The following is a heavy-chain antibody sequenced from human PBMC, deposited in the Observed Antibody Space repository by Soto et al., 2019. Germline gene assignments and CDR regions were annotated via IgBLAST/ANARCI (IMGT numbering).Heavy chain of an antibody. J-gene: IGHJ6*02. CDR1: GFTFSSYG. V-gene: IGHV3-33*01. CDR2: IWYDGSNK. CDR3: ARGGGYCSGGSCYYYYYYYGMDV. Sequence: PGGSLRLSCAASGFTFSSYGMHWVRQAPGKGLEWVAVIWYDGSNKYYADSVKGRFTISRDNSKNTLYLQMNSLRAEDTAVYYCARGGGYCSGGSCYYYYYYYGMDVWGQGTTVTVSS. D-gene: IGHD2-15*01.